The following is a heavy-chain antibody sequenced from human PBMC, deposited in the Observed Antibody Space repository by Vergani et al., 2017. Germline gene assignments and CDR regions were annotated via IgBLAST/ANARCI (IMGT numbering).Heavy chain of an antibody. J-gene: IGHJ3*02. Sequence: QVQLQQWGAGLLKPSETLSLTCAVYGGSFSGYYWSWIRQPPGKGLEWIGEINHSGSTNYNPSLKSRVTISVATSKNQFSLKLSSVTAADTAVYYCARARYYDSSGYPSDAFDIWGQGTMVTVSS. CDR2: INHSGST. D-gene: IGHD3-22*01. CDR3: ARARYYDSSGYPSDAFDI. CDR1: GGSFSGYY. V-gene: IGHV4-34*01.